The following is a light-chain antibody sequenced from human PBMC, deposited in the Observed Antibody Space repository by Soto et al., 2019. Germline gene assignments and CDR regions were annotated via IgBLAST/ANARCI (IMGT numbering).Light chain of an antibody. CDR3: QQYGNSTRT. CDR1: PSVSSSY. Sequence: EIVLTQSPGTLSLSPGERATLSCRASPSVSSSYLAWYQQKSCQAPRLLIYGASSRATGIPDRFSGSGSVTDFTLTISRLEPEDFAVYYCQQYGNSTRTFGQGTKLEIK. V-gene: IGKV3-20*01. CDR2: GAS. J-gene: IGKJ2*01.